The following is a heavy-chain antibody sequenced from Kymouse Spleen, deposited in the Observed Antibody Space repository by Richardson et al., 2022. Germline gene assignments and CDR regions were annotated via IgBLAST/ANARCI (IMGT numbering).Heavy chain of an antibody. V-gene: IGHV4-34*01. CDR3: ARYTMVRGNGMDV. J-gene: IGHJ6*02. Sequence: QVQLQQWGAGLLKPSETLSLTCAVYGGSFSGYYWSWIRQPPGKGLEWIGEINHSGSTNYNPSLKSRVTISVDTSKNQFSLKLSSVTAADTAVYYCARYTMVRGNGMDVWGQGTTVTVSS. CDR1: GGSFSGYY. CDR2: INHSGST. D-gene: IGHD3-10*01.